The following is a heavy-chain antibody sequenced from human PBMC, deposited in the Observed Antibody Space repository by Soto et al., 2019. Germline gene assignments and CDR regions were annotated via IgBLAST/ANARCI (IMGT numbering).Heavy chain of an antibody. Sequence: GGSLRLSCAATGFSFSTYEMNWVRQGPGRGLEGISYITSSGTTKYYADSVKGRFTISRDNSKSTLYLEMNSLRAEDTAVYYCARHPSPYGDYESYSYGMDLWGQGTTVTVSS. CDR3: ARHPSPYGDYESYSYGMDL. J-gene: IGHJ6*02. CDR2: ITSSGTTK. CDR1: GFSFSTYE. D-gene: IGHD4-17*01. V-gene: IGHV3-48*03.